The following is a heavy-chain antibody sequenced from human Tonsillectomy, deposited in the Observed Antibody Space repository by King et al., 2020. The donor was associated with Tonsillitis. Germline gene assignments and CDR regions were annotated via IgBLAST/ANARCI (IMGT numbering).Heavy chain of an antibody. D-gene: IGHD3-3*01. Sequence: AQLVQSGAEVKKPGESLKISCKTSGYIFITYWIAWVRQMPGKGLEWMGIIYPGDSDTSYSPSFQDQVTMSVAKSISTAYLQWSSLTASDTAMYYCARGYNFLDYWGQGTLVTVSS. CDR2: IYPGDSDT. J-gene: IGHJ4*02. CDR3: ARGYNFLDY. V-gene: IGHV5-51*01. CDR1: GYIFITYW.